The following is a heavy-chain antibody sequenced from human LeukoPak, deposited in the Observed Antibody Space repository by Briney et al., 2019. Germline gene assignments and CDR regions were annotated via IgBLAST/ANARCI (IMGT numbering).Heavy chain of an antibody. D-gene: IGHD5-12*01. V-gene: IGHV3-23*01. J-gene: IGHJ4*02. CDR2: IRVTGDIA. Sequence: PGGSLRLSCAASGFTFRSFSMSWLRQAPGKGLEWVSTIRVTGDIAYYADSLKGRFTISRDSSKNTLFLQMNSLRVDDTAVYYCAKFRGYSGYDVMDYWGQGTLVTVSS. CDR1: GFTFRSFS. CDR3: AKFRGYSGYDVMDY.